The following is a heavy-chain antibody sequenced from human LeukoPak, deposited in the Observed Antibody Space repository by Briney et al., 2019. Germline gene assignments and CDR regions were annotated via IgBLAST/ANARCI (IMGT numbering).Heavy chain of an antibody. Sequence: ASVKVSCKASGYTFTDYYMHWVRQAPGQGLEWMGWINPNSGGTNYAQKFQGRVTMTRDTSISTAYMELSRLRSDDTAVYYCARDPLEYSGYDLEVYWGQGTLVTVSS. D-gene: IGHD5-12*01. J-gene: IGHJ4*02. V-gene: IGHV1-2*02. CDR3: ARDPLEYSGYDLEVY. CDR2: INPNSGGT. CDR1: GYTFTDYY.